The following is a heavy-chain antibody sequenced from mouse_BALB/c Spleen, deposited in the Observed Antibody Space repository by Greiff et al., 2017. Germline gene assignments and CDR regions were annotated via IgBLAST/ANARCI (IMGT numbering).Heavy chain of an antibody. J-gene: IGHJ2*01. V-gene: IGHV1-7*01. CDR3: ARSVYGNYFDY. CDR2: INPSTGYT. CDR1: GYTFTSYW. Sequence: VQGVESGAELAKPGASVKMSCKASGYTFTSYWMHWVKQRPGQGLEWIGYINPSTGYTEYNQKFKDKATLTADKSSSTAYMQLSSMTSEDSAVYYCARSVYGNYFDYWGQGTTLTVSS. D-gene: IGHD2-1*01.